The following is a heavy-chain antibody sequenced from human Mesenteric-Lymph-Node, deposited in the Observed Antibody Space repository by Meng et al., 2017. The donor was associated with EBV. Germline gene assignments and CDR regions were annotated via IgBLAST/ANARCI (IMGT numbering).Heavy chain of an antibody. D-gene: IGHD3-3*01. CDR1: DDSIIGSTW. Sequence: GQRQGWGPGRGKPSGTLSPTCAVSDDSIIGSTWWTWVRQPPGKGLEWIGEVYHSGTTNYNPSLKSRVTISVDKSENQFSLNLSSVTAADTAVYYCASASDGYNFGIDRWGQGTLVTVSS. CDR2: VYHSGTT. V-gene: IGHV4-4*02. CDR3: ASASDGYNFGIDR. J-gene: IGHJ5*02.